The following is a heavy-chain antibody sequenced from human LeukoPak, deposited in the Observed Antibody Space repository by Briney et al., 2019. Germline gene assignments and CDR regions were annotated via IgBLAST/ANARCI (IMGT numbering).Heavy chain of an antibody. CDR2: IWYDGSNK. J-gene: IGHJ4*02. CDR1: GFTFSSYG. CDR3: ARDTKAGITISEYTADY. V-gene: IGHV3-33*01. D-gene: IGHD3-9*01. Sequence: PGGSPRLSCAASGFTFSSYGMHWVRQAPGKGLEWVAVIWYDGSNKYYADSVKGRFTISRDNSKNTLYLQMNSLRAEDTAVYYCARDTKAGITISEYTADYWGQGTLVTVSS.